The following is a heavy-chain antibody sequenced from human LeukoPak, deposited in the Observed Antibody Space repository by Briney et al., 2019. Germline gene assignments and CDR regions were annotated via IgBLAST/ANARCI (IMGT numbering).Heavy chain of an antibody. V-gene: IGHV3-23*01. J-gene: IGHJ4*02. Sequence: GGSLRLSCAASGFTFSSHAMSWVRQAPGKGLEWVSAISGSGGSTYYADSVKGRFTISRDKSKNTLYLQMNSLRAEDTAVYYCAKGLAVAGQFGYWGQGTLVTVSS. CDR1: GFTFSSHA. D-gene: IGHD6-19*01. CDR3: AKGLAVAGQFGY. CDR2: ISGSGGST.